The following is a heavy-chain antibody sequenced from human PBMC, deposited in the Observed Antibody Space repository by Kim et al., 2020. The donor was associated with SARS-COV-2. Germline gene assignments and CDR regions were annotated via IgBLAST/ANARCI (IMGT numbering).Heavy chain of an antibody. J-gene: IGHJ4*02. CDR2: IIPILGIA. Sequence: SVKVSCKASGGTFSSYTISWVRQAPGQGLEWMGRIIPILGIANYAQKFQGRVTITADKSTSTAYMELSSLRSEDTAVYYCARDPEGDYGDYGAFDYWGQGTLVTVSS. V-gene: IGHV1-69*04. D-gene: IGHD4-17*01. CDR1: GGTFSSYT. CDR3: ARDPEGDYGDYGAFDY.